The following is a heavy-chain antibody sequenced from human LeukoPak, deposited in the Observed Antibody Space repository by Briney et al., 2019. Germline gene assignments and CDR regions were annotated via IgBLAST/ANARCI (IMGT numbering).Heavy chain of an antibody. CDR2: IDPSDSYT. CDR3: AINEGYSYGRRNWFDP. V-gene: IGHV5-10-1*01. D-gene: IGHD5-18*01. J-gene: IGHJ5*02. Sequence: GESLKISCKGSGYSFTSYWISWVRQMPGKGLEWMGRIDPSDSYTNYSPSFQGHVTIPADKSISTAYLQWSSLKASDTAMYYCAINEGYSYGRRNWFDPWGQGTLVTVSS. CDR1: GYSFTSYW.